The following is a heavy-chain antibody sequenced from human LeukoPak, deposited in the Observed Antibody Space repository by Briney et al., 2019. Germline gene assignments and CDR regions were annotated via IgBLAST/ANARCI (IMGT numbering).Heavy chain of an antibody. CDR3: ARDKRLTHAFDI. CDR2: IYYSGST. J-gene: IGHJ3*02. D-gene: IGHD1-1*01. V-gene: IGHV4-31*03. Sequence: SETLSLTCTVSGGSISSGGYYWSWIRQHPGKGLEWIGYIYYSGSTYYNPSLKSRVTISVDTSKNQFSLKLSSVTAAGTAVYYCARDKRLTHAFDIWGQGTMVTVSS. CDR1: GGSISSGGYY.